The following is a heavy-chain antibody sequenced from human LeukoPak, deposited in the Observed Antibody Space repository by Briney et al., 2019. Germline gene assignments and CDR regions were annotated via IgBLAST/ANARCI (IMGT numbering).Heavy chain of an antibody. CDR1: GGSISSYY. V-gene: IGHV4-59*01. D-gene: IGHD3-3*01. J-gene: IGHJ6*03. CDR3: AKRGTITIFGVAVNYYMDV. Sequence: SETPSLTCTVSGGSISSYYWSWIRQPPGKGLEWIGYIYYSGSTNYNPSLKSRVTISVDTSKNQFSLKLSSVTAADTAVYYCAKRGTITIFGVAVNYYMDVWGKGTTVTVSS. CDR2: IYYSGST.